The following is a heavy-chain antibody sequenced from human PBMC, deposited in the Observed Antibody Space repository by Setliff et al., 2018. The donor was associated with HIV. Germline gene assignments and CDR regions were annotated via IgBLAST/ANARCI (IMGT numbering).Heavy chain of an antibody. CDR2: ISPDNANT. Sequence: ASVKVSCKSSGYTFTDYFMHWVRQAPGQGLEWMGWISPDNANTRISQKFRGSVTMTRDRSINTVYMEFTGLTSDDTAVYYCARQLSNSFDYWGQGTLVTVSS. D-gene: IGHD1-1*01. V-gene: IGHV1-2*02. J-gene: IGHJ4*02. CDR3: ARQLSNSFDY. CDR1: GYTFTDYF.